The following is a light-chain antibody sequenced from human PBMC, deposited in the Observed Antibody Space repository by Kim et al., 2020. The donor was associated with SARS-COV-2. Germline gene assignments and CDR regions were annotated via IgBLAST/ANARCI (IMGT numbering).Light chain of an antibody. J-gene: IGKJ2*01. CDR3: QQLNTYPYT. Sequence: STSVGEGVTITCRAGQGIGSYLAWFQQKPGESPRVLIHTASTLQTGVPSRFSGSGSGTDFALTISSLQPEDSATYFCQQLNTYPYTFGQGTKLEI. V-gene: IGKV1-9*01. CDR1: QGIGSY. CDR2: TAS.